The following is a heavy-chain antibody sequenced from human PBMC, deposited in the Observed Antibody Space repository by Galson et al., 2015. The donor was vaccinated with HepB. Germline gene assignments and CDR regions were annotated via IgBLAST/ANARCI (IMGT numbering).Heavy chain of an antibody. V-gene: IGHV3-73*01. CDR1: GFTFSGSA. D-gene: IGHD3-10*01. CDR3: TRHYYGSGSYFGPEDYYYYYMDV. Sequence: SLRLPCAASGFTFSGSALHWVRQASGKGLEWVGRIRSKANSYATAYAASVKGRFTISRDDSKNTAYLQMNSLKTEDTAVYYCTRHYYGSGSYFGPEDYYYYYMDVWGKGTTVTVSS. J-gene: IGHJ6*03. CDR2: IRSKANSYAT.